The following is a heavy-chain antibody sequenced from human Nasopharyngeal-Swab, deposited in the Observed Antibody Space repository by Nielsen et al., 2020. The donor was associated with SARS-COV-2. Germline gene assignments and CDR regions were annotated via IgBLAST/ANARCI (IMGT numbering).Heavy chain of an antibody. D-gene: IGHD2-2*02. Sequence: SETLSLTYAVYGGSFSGYYWSWIRQPPGKGLEWIGEINHSGSTNYNPSLKSRVTISVDTSKNQFSLKLSSVTAADTAVYYCARGLYSFDIWGQGTMVTVSS. CDR3: ARGLYSFDI. J-gene: IGHJ3*02. V-gene: IGHV4-34*01. CDR2: INHSGST. CDR1: GGSFSGYY.